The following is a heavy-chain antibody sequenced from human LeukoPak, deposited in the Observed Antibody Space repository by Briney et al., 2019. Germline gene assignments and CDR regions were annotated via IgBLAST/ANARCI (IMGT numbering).Heavy chain of an antibody. CDR1: GFTVSNNY. J-gene: IGHJ4*02. CDR2: IYSGDNT. V-gene: IGHV3-66*02. CDR3: AGRRVLDASFDY. Sequence: GGSLRLSCAASGFTVSNNYMSWVRQAPGKWLEWVSVIYSGDNTYYVESVKGRFTISRDNSKNTLFLQMNRLRAEDTAVYYCAGRRVLDASFDYWGQGTLVTVSS. D-gene: IGHD3-16*01.